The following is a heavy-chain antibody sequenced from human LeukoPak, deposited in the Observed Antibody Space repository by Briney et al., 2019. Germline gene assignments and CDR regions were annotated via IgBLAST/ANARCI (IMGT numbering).Heavy chain of an antibody. CDR1: GFTFSNAW. Sequence: NAGGSLRLSCVASGFTFSNAWMTWVRQAPGRGLEWVGRIITKTDGGTTDYAAPVKGRFTISRDDSKNTLYLQMNSLKTEDTAVYYCTTQADYRGQGTLVTVSS. CDR2: IITKTDGGTT. CDR3: TTQADY. J-gene: IGHJ4*02. V-gene: IGHV3-15*01.